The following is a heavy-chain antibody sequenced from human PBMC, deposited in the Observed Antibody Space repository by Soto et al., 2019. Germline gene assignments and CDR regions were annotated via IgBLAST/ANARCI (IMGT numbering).Heavy chain of an antibody. V-gene: IGHV3-74*01. D-gene: IGHD3-3*01. CDR2: INSDGSST. Sequence: GGSLRLSCAASGFTFSSYWMHWVRQAPGKGLVWVSRINSDGSSTSYADSVKGRFTISRDNAKNTLYLQMNSLRAEDTAVYYCARGQYDFWPSNWFDPWGQGTLVTVSS. CDR3: ARGQYDFWPSNWFDP. J-gene: IGHJ5*02. CDR1: GFTFSSYW.